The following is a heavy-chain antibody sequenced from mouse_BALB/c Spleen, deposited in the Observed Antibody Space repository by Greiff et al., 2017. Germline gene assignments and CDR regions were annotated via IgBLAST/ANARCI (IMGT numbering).Heavy chain of an antibody. CDR1: GYSITSGYY. Sequence: ESGPGLVKPSQSLSLTCSVTGYSITSGYYWNWIRQFPGNKLEWMGYISYDGSNNYNPSLKNRISITRDTSKNQFFLKLNSVTTEDTATYYCARDSMINAMDYWGQGTSVTVSS. CDR3: ARDSMINAMDY. V-gene: IGHV3-6*02. D-gene: IGHD2-4*01. J-gene: IGHJ4*01. CDR2: ISYDGSN.